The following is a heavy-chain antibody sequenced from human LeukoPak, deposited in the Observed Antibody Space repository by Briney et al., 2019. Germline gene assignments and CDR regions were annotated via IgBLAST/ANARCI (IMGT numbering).Heavy chain of an antibody. Sequence: PGGSLRLSCALSGFNFRNYWISWLRQAPGKGLEWVANIKQDGSQQHYVDSVKGRFTISRDNARNSLYLQMNSLRAEDPGVYYCARDISASTYRGGERAPVTVSS. D-gene: IGHD1-26*01. CDR1: GFNFRNYW. J-gene: IGHJ4*02. CDR2: IKQDGSQQ. V-gene: IGHV3-7*01. CDR3: ARDISASTYR.